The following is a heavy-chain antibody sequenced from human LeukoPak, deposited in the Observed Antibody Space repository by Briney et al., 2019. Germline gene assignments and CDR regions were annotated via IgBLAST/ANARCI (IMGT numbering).Heavy chain of an antibody. CDR2: IYTSGST. Sequence: GSLRLSCAASGFTFSSYSMNWVRQAPGKGLEWIGRIYTSGSTNYNPSLKSRVTISVDTSKNQFSLKLSSVTAADTAVYYCARDMASIAAAGSDAFDIWGQGTMVTVSS. CDR1: GFTFSSYS. D-gene: IGHD6-13*01. V-gene: IGHV4-4*08. CDR3: ARDMASIAAAGSDAFDI. J-gene: IGHJ3*02.